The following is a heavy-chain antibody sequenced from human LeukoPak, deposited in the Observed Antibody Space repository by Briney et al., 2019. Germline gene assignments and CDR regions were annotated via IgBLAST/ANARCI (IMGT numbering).Heavy chain of an antibody. CDR3: VNLRCIAVAGSINPQI. V-gene: IGHV4-4*02. D-gene: IGHD6-19*01. Sequence: PSETLSLTCAVSGGSISSSNWWSWVRQPPGKGLEWIGEIYHSGSTNYNPSLKSRVTISVDKSKNQFSLKLSSVTAADTAVYYCVNLRCIAVAGSINPQIWGQGTMVTVSS. CDR1: GGSISSSNW. J-gene: IGHJ3*02. CDR2: IYHSGST.